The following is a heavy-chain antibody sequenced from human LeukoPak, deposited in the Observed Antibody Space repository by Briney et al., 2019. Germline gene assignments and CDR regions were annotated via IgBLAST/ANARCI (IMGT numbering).Heavy chain of an antibody. J-gene: IGHJ4*02. CDR3: VRDGAYYYGSGSSYNGLDY. CDR2: ISGSGGST. V-gene: IGHV3-23*01. D-gene: IGHD3-10*01. Sequence: GGSLRLSCAASGFTFSSYAMSWVRQAPGKGLEWVSAISGSGGSTYYADSVKGRFTISRDNSKNTLYVEMNSLRAEDTAVYYCVRDGAYYYGSGSSYNGLDYWGQGNLVSVSS. CDR1: GFTFSSYA.